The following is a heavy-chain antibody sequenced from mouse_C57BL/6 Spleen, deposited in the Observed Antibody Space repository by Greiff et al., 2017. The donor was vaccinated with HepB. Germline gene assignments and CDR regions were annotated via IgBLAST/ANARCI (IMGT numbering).Heavy chain of an antibody. Sequence: EVQRVESGGDLVKPGGSLKLSCAASGFTFSSYGMSWVRQTPDKRLEWVATISSGGSYTYYPDSVKGRFTISRDNAKNTLYLQMSSLKSEDTAMYYCARHPLGRDYYAMDYWGQGTSVTVSS. CDR1: GFTFSSYG. CDR2: ISSGGSYT. CDR3: ARHPLGRDYYAMDY. J-gene: IGHJ4*01. D-gene: IGHD4-1*01. V-gene: IGHV5-6*01.